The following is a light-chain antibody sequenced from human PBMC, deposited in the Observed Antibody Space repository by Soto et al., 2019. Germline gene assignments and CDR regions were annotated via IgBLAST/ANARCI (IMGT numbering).Light chain of an antibody. CDR1: QGISKF. Sequence: IQCTQSPSSLSASVGNRVTITCRASQGISKFLAWYQQKPGKAPKLLIYAESTLQSGVPSRFSGSGSGTDFTLTISSMQPEELATYYCQQLENYPSTFGGGTKVDIK. J-gene: IGKJ4*01. CDR2: AES. CDR3: QQLENYPST. V-gene: IGKV1-9*01.